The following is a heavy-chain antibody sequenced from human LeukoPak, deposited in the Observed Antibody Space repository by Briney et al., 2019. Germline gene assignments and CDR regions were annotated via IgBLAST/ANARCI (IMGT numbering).Heavy chain of an antibody. J-gene: IGHJ4*02. CDR1: GLTVSKNY. CDR3: AKDGLSCLDY. CDR2: IYSGGST. V-gene: IGHV3-53*01. Sequence: GGSLRLSCAASGLTVSKNYMSWVRQAPGKGLESVSVIYSGGSTYYADSVRGRFTISRDNSKNTLYLQMNSLRVEDTAVYYCAKDGLSCLDYWGQGTLVTVSS. D-gene: IGHD3-10*01.